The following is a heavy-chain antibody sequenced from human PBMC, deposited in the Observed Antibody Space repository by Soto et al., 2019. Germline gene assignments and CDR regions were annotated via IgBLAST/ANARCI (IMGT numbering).Heavy chain of an antibody. CDR2: ISSSGSTI. CDR1: GFTFSDYY. CDR3: ARDQRRLADYYDSSGPFDY. Sequence: GGSLRLSCAASGFTFSDYYMSWIRQAPGKGLEWVSYISSSGSTIYYADSVKGRFTISRDNAKNSLYLQMNSLRAEDTAVYYCARDQRRLADYYDSSGPFDYWGQGTLVTVSS. J-gene: IGHJ4*02. V-gene: IGHV3-11*01. D-gene: IGHD3-22*01.